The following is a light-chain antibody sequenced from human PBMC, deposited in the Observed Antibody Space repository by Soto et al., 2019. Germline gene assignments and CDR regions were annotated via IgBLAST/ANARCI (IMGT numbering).Light chain of an antibody. V-gene: IGKV3-11*01. Sequence: DIVLTQSPATLSLSPGERATLSCRASQSFNSYLAWYQQKPGQAPRLLIHDASHRATGVPARFSGSGSGTDFTLTISSLEPEDFAVYYCQQYYSPPWTFGQGTKVEIK. CDR1: QSFNSY. CDR3: QQYYSPPWT. J-gene: IGKJ1*01. CDR2: DAS.